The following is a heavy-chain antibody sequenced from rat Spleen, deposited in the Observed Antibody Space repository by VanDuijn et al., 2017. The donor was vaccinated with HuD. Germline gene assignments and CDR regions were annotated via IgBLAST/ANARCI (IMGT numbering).Heavy chain of an antibody. V-gene: IGHV5-31*01. Sequence: EVQLVESGGGLVQPGRSLKISCVASGFTFNKFWMTWIRQVPGKGLEWVASITNAAGSTYYPDSVKGRFTISRDNAENTVYLQMNSLRSEDTATYFCTKGSDWFAYWGQGTLVTVSS. CDR3: TKGSDWFAY. J-gene: IGHJ3*01. CDR1: GFTFNKFW. CDR2: ITNAAGST.